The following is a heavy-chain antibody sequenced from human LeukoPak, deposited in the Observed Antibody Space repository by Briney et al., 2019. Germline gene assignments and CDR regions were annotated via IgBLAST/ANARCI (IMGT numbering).Heavy chain of an antibody. V-gene: IGHV4-39*07. J-gene: IGHJ5*02. CDR1: GGSISTSNYY. CDR2: IFYSGST. CDR3: ARGRRDYSNYQRGKWFDP. Sequence: KASETLSLTCTVSGGSISTSNYYWGWIRQPPGKGLEWIGNIFYSGSTYYGPSLKSRLTISLDTSRNQFSLKLSSVTAADTAVYYCARGRRDYSNYQRGKWFDPWGQGTLVTVSS. D-gene: IGHD4-11*01.